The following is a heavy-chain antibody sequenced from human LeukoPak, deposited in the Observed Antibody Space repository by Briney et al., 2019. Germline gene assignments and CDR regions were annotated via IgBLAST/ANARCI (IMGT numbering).Heavy chain of an antibody. J-gene: IGHJ4*02. CDR3: TTDLRGEFTPFDY. D-gene: IGHD3-16*01. CDR1: GFTFSNAW. CDR2: IKSKTDGGTT. V-gene: IGHV3-15*01. Sequence: GGSLRLSCAASGFTFSNAWMSWVRQAPGKGLEWGGRIKSKTDGGTTDYAAPVKGRFTISRDDSKDTLYLQMNSLRTENTAVYYCTTDLRGEFTPFDYWGQGALVTVSS.